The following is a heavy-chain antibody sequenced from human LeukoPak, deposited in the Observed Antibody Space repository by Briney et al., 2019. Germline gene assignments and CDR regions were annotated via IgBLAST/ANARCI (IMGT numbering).Heavy chain of an antibody. Sequence: GGSLRLSCAASGFTFSSYGMHWVRQAPGKGLEGVAFIRYDGSNKYYADSVKGRFTISRDNSKNTLYLQMNSLRAEDTAVYYCAKDPGDVVGATTGERTFDYWGQGTLVTVSS. D-gene: IGHD1-26*01. CDR2: IRYDGSNK. J-gene: IGHJ4*02. CDR1: GFTFSSYG. V-gene: IGHV3-30*02. CDR3: AKDPGDVVGATTGERTFDY.